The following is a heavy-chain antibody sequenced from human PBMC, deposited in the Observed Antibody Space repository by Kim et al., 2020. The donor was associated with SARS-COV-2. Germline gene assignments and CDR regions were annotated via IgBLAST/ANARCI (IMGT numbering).Heavy chain of an antibody. Sequence: GGSLRLSCAASGFTFSSYAMSWVRQAPGKGLEWVSAISGSGGSTYYADSVKGRFTISRDNSKNTLYLQMNSLRAEDTAVYYCAKDLFPVVVLTLDYWGQGTLVTVSS. CDR3: AKDLFPVVVLTLDY. V-gene: IGHV3-23*01. CDR2: ISGSGGST. CDR1: GFTFSSYA. J-gene: IGHJ4*02. D-gene: IGHD3-22*01.